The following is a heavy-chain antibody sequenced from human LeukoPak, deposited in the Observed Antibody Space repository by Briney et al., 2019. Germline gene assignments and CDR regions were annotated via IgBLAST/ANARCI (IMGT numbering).Heavy chain of an antibody. D-gene: IGHD3-10*01. V-gene: IGHV4-34*01. CDR3: ARAVRATLSYFDY. CDR1: GGSFSGYY. Sequence: SETPSLTCAVYGGSFSGYYWSWIRQPPGKGLEWIGEINHSGSTNYNPSLKSRVTISVDTSKNQFSLKLSSVTAADTAVYYCARAVRATLSYFDYWGQGTLVTVSS. CDR2: INHSGST. J-gene: IGHJ4*02.